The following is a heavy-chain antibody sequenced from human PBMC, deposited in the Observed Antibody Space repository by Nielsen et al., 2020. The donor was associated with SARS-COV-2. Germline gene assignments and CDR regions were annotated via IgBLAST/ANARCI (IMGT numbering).Heavy chain of an antibody. CDR2: ISWNSGSI. CDR1: GFTFSSYG. D-gene: IGHD6-6*01. Sequence: SLKISCAASGFTFSSYGMHWVRQAPGKGLEWVSGISWNSGSIGYADSVKGRFTISRDNAKNSLYLQMNSLRAEDTAVYYCARAKEEQLVRRYYYYYMDVWGKGTTVTVSS. CDR3: ARAKEEQLVRRYYYYYMDV. V-gene: IGHV3-9*01. J-gene: IGHJ6*03.